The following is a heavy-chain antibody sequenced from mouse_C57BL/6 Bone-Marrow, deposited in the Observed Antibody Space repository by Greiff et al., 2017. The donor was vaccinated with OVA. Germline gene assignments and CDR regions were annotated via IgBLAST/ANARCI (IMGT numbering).Heavy chain of an antibody. CDR3: ARPYYGSSFGGYAMDY. D-gene: IGHD1-1*01. J-gene: IGHJ4*01. V-gene: IGHV1-50*01. CDR2: IDPSDSYT. CDR1: GYTFTSYW. Sequence: VQLQQPGAELVKPGASVKLSCKASGYTFTSYWMQWVKQRPGQGLEWIGEIDPSDSYTNYNQKFKGKATLTVDTSSSTAYMQLSSLTSEDSAVYYCARPYYGSSFGGYAMDYWGQGTSVTVSS.